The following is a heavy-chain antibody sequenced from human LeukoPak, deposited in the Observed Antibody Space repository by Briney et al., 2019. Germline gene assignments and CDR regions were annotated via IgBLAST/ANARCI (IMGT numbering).Heavy chain of an antibody. Sequence: GGSLRLSCAPSGFTFSTYWMSWVRQTPGKGLEWVANIKEDGSQKNYVDSVRGRFTISRDNAKNSLYLQMNSLRAEDTAVYYCARDGFSSAINFWGQGTLVTVSS. J-gene: IGHJ4*02. V-gene: IGHV3-7*01. CDR2: IKEDGSQK. CDR3: ARDGFSSAINF. D-gene: IGHD2-21*02. CDR1: GFTFSTYW.